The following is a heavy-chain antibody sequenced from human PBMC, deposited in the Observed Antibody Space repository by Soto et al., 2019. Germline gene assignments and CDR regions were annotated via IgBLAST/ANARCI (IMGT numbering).Heavy chain of an antibody. J-gene: IGHJ6*02. D-gene: IGHD6-6*01. CDR2: INAGNGNT. CDR1: GYTFTSYA. Sequence: ASVKVSCKASGYTFTSYAMHWVRQAPGQRLEWMGWINAGNGNTKYSQKFQGRVTITRDTSASTAYMELSSLRSEDTAVYYCARDLKYSSSSVYYGMDVWGQGTTVTVSS. CDR3: ARDLKYSSSSVYYGMDV. V-gene: IGHV1-3*01.